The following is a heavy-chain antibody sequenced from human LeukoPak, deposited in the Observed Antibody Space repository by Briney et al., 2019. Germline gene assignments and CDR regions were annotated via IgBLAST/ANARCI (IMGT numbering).Heavy chain of an antibody. V-gene: IGHV3-48*01. CDR1: GFTFSSYS. CDR2: ISSSSSTI. Sequence: PGGSLRLSCAASGFTFSSYSMNWVRQAPGKGLEWVSYISSSSSTIYYADSVKGRFTISRDNAKNSLYLQMNSLRAEDTAVYYCTKGAHGSGFWLFDYWGQGTLVTASS. D-gene: IGHD3-10*01. J-gene: IGHJ4*02. CDR3: TKGAHGSGFWLFDY.